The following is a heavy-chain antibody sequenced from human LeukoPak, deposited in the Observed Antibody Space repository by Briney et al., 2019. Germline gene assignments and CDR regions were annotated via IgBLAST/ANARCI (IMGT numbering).Heavy chain of an antibody. CDR2: IIPIFGTA. V-gene: IGHV1-69*13. D-gene: IGHD4-17*01. CDR3: ARGGFTTPALYYYYGMDV. CDR1: GYTFTTYP. Sequence: GASVKVSCKASGYTFTTYPINWVRQAPGQGLEWMGGIIPIFGTANYAQKFQGRVTITADESTSTAYMELSSLRSEDTAVYYCARGGFTTPALYYYYGMDVWGQGTTVTVSS. J-gene: IGHJ6*02.